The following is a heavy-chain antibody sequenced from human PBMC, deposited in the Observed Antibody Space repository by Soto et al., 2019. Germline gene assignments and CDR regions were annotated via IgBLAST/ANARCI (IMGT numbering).Heavy chain of an antibody. CDR1: GFTFSSYG. Sequence: GGSLRLSCAASGFTFSSYGMHWVRQAPGKGLEWVAVISYDGSNKYYADSVKGRFTISRDISKNTLYLQMNSLRAEDTAVYYCAKDRHGSGSPRFDPWGQGTLVTVSS. V-gene: IGHV3-30*18. J-gene: IGHJ5*02. CDR3: AKDRHGSGSPRFDP. CDR2: ISYDGSNK. D-gene: IGHD3-10*01.